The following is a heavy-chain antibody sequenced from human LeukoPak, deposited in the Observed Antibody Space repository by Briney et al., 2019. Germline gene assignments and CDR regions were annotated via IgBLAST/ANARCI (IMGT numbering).Heavy chain of an antibody. CDR2: IRYDGSNK. D-gene: IGHD2-2*01. V-gene: IGHV3-30*02. Sequence: GGSLRLSCAASGFTVSNNYMSWVRQAPGKGLEWVAFIRYDGSNKYYADSVKGRFTISRDNSKNTLYLQMNSLRAEDTAVYYCAKGFIVVVPAAFDYWGQGTLVTVSS. J-gene: IGHJ4*02. CDR1: GFTVSNNY. CDR3: AKGFIVVVPAAFDY.